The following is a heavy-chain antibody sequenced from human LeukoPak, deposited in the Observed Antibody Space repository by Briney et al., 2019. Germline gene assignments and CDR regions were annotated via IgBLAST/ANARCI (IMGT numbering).Heavy chain of an antibody. Sequence: GGSLRLSCAASGFTFSSYAMHWVRQAPGKGLEWVAVISCDGSNKYYADSVKGRFTISRDNSKNTLYLQMNSLRAEDTAVYYCAREPTGDLFSWYFDLWGRGTLVTVSS. CDR1: GFTFSSYA. V-gene: IGHV3-30-3*01. D-gene: IGHD7-27*01. CDR2: ISCDGSNK. CDR3: AREPTGDLFSWYFDL. J-gene: IGHJ2*01.